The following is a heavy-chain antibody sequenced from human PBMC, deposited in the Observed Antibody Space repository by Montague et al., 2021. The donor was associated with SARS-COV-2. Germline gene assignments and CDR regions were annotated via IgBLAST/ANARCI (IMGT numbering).Heavy chain of an antibody. V-gene: IGHV4-59*13. J-gene: IGHJ2*01. CDR1: GDSITYFY. CDR2: IYYSGST. D-gene: IGHD3-10*01. CDR3: ARASITMVRGVTRWYFDL. Sequence: SETLSLTCTVSGDSITYFYWNWIRQPPGKGLEWIGYIYYSGSTNYNPSLKSRVTISVDTSKNQFSLKLSSVTAADTAVYYCARASITMVRGVTRWYFDLWGRGTLVTVSS.